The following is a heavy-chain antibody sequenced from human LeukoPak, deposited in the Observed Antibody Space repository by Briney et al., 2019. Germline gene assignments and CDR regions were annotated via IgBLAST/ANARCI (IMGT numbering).Heavy chain of an antibody. J-gene: IGHJ3*02. CDR3: ARMGYYDSSGYFDAFDI. Sequence: GGSLRLSCAASGFTFSSYSMNWVRQAPGKGLEWVSSISSSSSYMYYADSLKGRFTISRDNAKNSLYMQVNSLRAEDTAVYYCARMGYYDSSGYFDAFDIWGQGTMVTVSA. D-gene: IGHD3-22*01. CDR2: ISSSSSYM. V-gene: IGHV3-21*01. CDR1: GFTFSSYS.